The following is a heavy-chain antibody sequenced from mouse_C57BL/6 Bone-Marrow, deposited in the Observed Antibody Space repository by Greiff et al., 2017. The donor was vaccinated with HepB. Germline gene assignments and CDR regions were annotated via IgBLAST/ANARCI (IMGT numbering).Heavy chain of an antibody. Sequence: QVQLQQPGAELVKPGASVKMSCKASGYTFTSYWITWVKQRPGQGLEWIGDIYPGSGSTNYHEKFKSKATLTVDTSSSTAYMQLSSLTSEDSAVYYCARGRLRRGAWFAYWGQGTLVTVSA. CDR3: ARGRLRRGAWFAY. V-gene: IGHV1-55*01. CDR2: IYPGSGST. D-gene: IGHD2-4*01. J-gene: IGHJ3*01. CDR1: GYTFTSYW.